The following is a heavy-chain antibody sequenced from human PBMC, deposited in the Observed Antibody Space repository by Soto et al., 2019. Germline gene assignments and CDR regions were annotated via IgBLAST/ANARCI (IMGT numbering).Heavy chain of an antibody. V-gene: IGHV5-10-1*01. J-gene: IGHJ6*02. D-gene: IGHD2-2*01. Sequence: GESLKLSCKGSGYSFTSYWISWVRQMTGRGLEWMGRIDPSDSYTNYSPSFQGHVTISADKSISTAYLQWSSLKASDTAMYYCARDELPTDYYYYGMDVWGQGTTVTVSS. CDR1: GYSFTSYW. CDR2: IDPSDSYT. CDR3: ARDELPTDYYYYGMDV.